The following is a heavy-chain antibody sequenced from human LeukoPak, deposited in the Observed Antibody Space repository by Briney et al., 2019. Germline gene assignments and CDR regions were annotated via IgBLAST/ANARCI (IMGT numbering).Heavy chain of an antibody. CDR3: ARDFAAYYDFWSGYRYVDY. D-gene: IGHD3-3*01. CDR2: INPNSGGT. Sequence: ASVKVSCKASGYTFTGYYMHWVRQAPGQGLEWMGWINPNSGGTNYAQKFQGRVTMTRDTSISTAYMELSRLRSDDTAVYYCARDFAAYYDFWSGYRYVDYWGQGTLVTVSS. J-gene: IGHJ4*02. CDR1: GYTFTGYY. V-gene: IGHV1-2*02.